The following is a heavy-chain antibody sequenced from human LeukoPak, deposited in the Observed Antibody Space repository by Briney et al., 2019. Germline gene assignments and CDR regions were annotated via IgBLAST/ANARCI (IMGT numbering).Heavy chain of an antibody. CDR1: GFTFSNNW. CDR3: ARDRVAAAGSFDY. Sequence: GGSLRLSCAASGFTFSNNWMSWVRQAPGKGLEWVANIKEDGSEMSYVDSVKGRFTISRDSAQNSLYLQMNSLRAEDTAVYYCARDRVAAAGSFDYWGQGTLVTVSS. V-gene: IGHV3-7*01. D-gene: IGHD6-13*01. CDR2: IKEDGSEM. J-gene: IGHJ4*02.